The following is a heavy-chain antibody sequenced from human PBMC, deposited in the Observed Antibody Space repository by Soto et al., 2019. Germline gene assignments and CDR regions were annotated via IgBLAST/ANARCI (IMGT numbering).Heavy chain of an antibody. J-gene: IGHJ4*01. CDR3: ARTDGDLDY. Sequence: QVQLVQSGAEVKKPGASVKVSCKTSGYTFTRYDINWVRQATGQGLEWMGWMNPKSGYTGSAQRFQGRITMTRDTSISTAYMERSSLRSEDTAMYYCARTDGDLDYWGQGTLVTVS. D-gene: IGHD4-17*01. CDR2: MNPKSGYT. V-gene: IGHV1-8*01. CDR1: GYTFTRYD.